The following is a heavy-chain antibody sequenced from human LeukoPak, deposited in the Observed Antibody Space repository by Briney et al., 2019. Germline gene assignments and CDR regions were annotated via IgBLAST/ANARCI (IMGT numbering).Heavy chain of an antibody. Sequence: ASVKVSCKASDYTLLTYGITWVRQAPGQGLEWMGWISTYNSNTHYAQKLQGRVTMTTDTSTRTAYMELRSLTSNDTGIYYCARPAKGAYYYYYMDVWGRGTTVTVSS. J-gene: IGHJ6*03. CDR3: ARPAKGAYYYYYMDV. CDR2: ISTYNSNT. D-gene: IGHD2-2*01. V-gene: IGHV1-18*01. CDR1: DYTLLTYG.